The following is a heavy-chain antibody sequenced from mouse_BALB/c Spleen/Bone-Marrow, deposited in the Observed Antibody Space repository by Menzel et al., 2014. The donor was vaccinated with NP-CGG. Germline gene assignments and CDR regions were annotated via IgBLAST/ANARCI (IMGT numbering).Heavy chain of an antibody. V-gene: IGHV2-6-7*01. CDR1: GFSLSGFA. D-gene: IGHD2-10*02. Sequence: VKLQESGPGLVAPTPSLTITCTVSGFSLSGFAVNWVRQPPGQGLEWLGMIWGDGSTDYNSTLKSRLNISKDNSKSQVILEMSSLQTDDTVKCYCARDQEYRNFDYAMDYWGQGTPVTVSS. CDR2: IWGDGST. CDR3: ARDQEYRNFDYAMDY. J-gene: IGHJ4*01.